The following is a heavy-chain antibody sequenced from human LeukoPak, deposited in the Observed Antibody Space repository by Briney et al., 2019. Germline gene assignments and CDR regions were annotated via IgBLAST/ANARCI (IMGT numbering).Heavy chain of an antibody. CDR1: GGSISSHY. D-gene: IGHD5-24*01. CDR2: IYYSGST. V-gene: IGHV4-59*11. CDR3: ARVGGEMATILFDY. Sequence: SETPSLTCTVSGGSISSHYWSWIRQPPGKGLEWIGYIYYSGSTNYNPSLKSRVTISVDTSKNQFSLKLSPVTAADTAVYYCARVGGEMATILFDYWGQGTLVTVSS. J-gene: IGHJ4*02.